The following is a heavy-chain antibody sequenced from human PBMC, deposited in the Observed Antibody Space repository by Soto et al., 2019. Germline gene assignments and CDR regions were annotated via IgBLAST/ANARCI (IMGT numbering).Heavy chain of an antibody. D-gene: IGHD1-26*01. CDR1: GNTFTYRY. Sequence: QMQLVQSGAGVQKTGSTVTVSCKALGNTFTYRYLHWVRQAPGQALEWMGWITPFSGDGHYAQKFQERATITRDRSINTAYMRMSSLRSEDTAMYYCASGGAGSGPFTWELPDHWGQGTLVTVSS. V-gene: IGHV1-45*02. J-gene: IGHJ4*02. CDR2: ITPFSGDG. CDR3: ASGGAGSGPFTWELPDH.